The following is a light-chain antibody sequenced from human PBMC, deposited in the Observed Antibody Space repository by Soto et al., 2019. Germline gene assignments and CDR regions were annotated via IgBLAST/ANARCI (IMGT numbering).Light chain of an antibody. CDR2: GAS. CDR3: QQYGSSPPIT. J-gene: IGKJ5*01. Sequence: ESVLTQSPGTLSLSPGERATLSRRASQSVSSNYLAWYQQKPGQAPRLLIYGASSRATGIPDRFSGSGSGTDFTLTISRLEPEDFAVYYCQQYGSSPPITFGQGTRLEIK. V-gene: IGKV3-20*01. CDR1: QSVSSNY.